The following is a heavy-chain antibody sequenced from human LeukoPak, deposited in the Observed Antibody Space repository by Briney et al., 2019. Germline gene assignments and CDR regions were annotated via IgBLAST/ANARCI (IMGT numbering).Heavy chain of an antibody. Sequence: GASVKVPCKASGYTFTSYAMHWVRQAPGQRLEWMGWINAGNGNTKYSQKFQGRVTITRDTSASTAYMELSSLRSEDTAVYYCARGVGYGDYVGVFDYWGQGTLVTVSS. CDR3: ARGVGYGDYVGVFDY. CDR1: GYTFTSYA. D-gene: IGHD4-17*01. CDR2: INAGNGNT. J-gene: IGHJ4*02. V-gene: IGHV1-3*01.